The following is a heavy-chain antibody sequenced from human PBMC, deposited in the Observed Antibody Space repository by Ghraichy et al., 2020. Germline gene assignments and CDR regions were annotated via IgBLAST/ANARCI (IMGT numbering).Heavy chain of an antibody. CDR1: GFTFSSYS. CDR3: ARDRYCSSSSCSYGMDV. Sequence: GGSLRLSCAASGFTFSSYSMNWVRQAPGKGLEWVSYISSNSSTIYYADSVKGRFTISRDNAKNSLYLQMNSLRDEDTAVYYCARDRYCSSSSCSYGMDVWGQGTTVTVSS. D-gene: IGHD2-2*01. V-gene: IGHV3-48*02. CDR2: ISSNSSTI. J-gene: IGHJ6*02.